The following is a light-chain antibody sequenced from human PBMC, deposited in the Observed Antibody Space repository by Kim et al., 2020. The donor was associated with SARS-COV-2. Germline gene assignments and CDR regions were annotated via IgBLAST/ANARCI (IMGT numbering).Light chain of an antibody. CDR1: SLRSYY. V-gene: IGLV3-19*01. Sequence: SSELTQDPAVSVALGQTVRITCQGDSLRSYYATWYQQRPRQVPVLVIYGRNNRPSGIPDRFSGSSSGNTASLTISGAQAADEADFYCQSRDSGGNVLFGGGTQLTVL. CDR2: GRN. CDR3: QSRDSGGNVL. J-gene: IGLJ2*01.